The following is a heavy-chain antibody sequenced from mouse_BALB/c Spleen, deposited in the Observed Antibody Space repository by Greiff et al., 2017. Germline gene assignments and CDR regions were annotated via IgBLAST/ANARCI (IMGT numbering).Heavy chain of an antibody. CDR1: GYAFSSYW. CDR3: ARSHSSGYVRGTWFAY. Sequence: VQLQQSGAELVRPGSSVKISCKASGYAFSSYWMNWVKQRPGQGLEWIGQIYPGDGDTNYNGKFKGKATLTADKSSSTAYMQLSSLTSEDSAVYFCARSHSSGYVRGTWFAYWGQGTLVTVSA. J-gene: IGHJ3*01. D-gene: IGHD3-1*01. CDR2: IYPGDGDT. V-gene: IGHV1-80*01.